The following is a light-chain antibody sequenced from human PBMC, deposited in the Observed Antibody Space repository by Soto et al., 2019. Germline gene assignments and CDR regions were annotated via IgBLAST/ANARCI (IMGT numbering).Light chain of an antibody. J-gene: IGKJ1*01. V-gene: IGKV3-11*01. CDR3: QQGNTWPWT. CDR2: AAS. Sequence: EIVLSQPPAILYLSPGERATLSCRASQSVGSSLAWYQQKLGQAPRLLIYAASDRATGIPGRFSGSGSGTDFTLIISSLEPEDFAFYYCQQGNTWPWTFGQGAKVDI. CDR1: QSVGSS.